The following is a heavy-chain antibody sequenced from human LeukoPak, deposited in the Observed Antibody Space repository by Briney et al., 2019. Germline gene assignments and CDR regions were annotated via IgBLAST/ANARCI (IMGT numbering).Heavy chain of an antibody. CDR2: IKEDGSET. CDR1: GFMFSNSW. Sequence: PRGSLRLSCAASGFMFSNSWMGWVRLAPGKGLEWVANIKEDGSETYYVDSVKGRFTISRDNAKNSLDLQMNSLRDEDTAVYYCARRKEVQTTFDYWGQGTLVTVSS. V-gene: IGHV3-7*01. CDR3: ARRKEVQTTFDY. D-gene: IGHD4/OR15-4a*01. J-gene: IGHJ4*02.